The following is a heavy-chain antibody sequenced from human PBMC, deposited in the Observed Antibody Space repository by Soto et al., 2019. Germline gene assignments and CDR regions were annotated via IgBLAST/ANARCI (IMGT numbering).Heavy chain of an antibody. J-gene: IGHJ4*02. CDR3: AREIYGYSGYDNY. CDR2: IIPIFGTA. Sequence: ASVKVSCKASGGTFSSYAISWVRQAPGQGLEWMGGIIPIFGTANYAQKFQGRVTITADESTSTAYMELSSLRSEDTAVYYCAREIYGYSGYDNYWGQGTLVTVSS. D-gene: IGHD5-12*01. V-gene: IGHV1-69*13. CDR1: GGTFSSYA.